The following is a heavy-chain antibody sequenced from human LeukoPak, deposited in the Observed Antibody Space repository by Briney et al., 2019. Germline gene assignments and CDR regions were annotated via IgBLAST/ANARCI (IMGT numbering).Heavy chain of an antibody. J-gene: IGHJ4*02. Sequence: SETLSLTCAVYGGSFSGYYWSWIRQPPGKGLEWIGEINHSGSTNYNPSLKSRVTISVDTSKNQFSLKLSSVTAADTAVYYCARGVSGRYSCYFDYWGQGTLVTVSS. CDR1: GGSFSGYY. CDR3: ARGVSGRYSCYFDY. D-gene: IGHD6-19*01. V-gene: IGHV4-34*01. CDR2: INHSGST.